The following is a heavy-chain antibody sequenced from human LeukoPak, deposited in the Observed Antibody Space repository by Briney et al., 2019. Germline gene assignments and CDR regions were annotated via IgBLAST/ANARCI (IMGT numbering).Heavy chain of an antibody. J-gene: IGHJ4*02. CDR3: ARQYGDLVDY. CDR2: IYYNGST. V-gene: IGHV4-39*01. D-gene: IGHD4-17*01. Sequence: SETLSLTCTVSGGSISSYYWGWIRQPPGKGLEWIATIYYNGSTYYNPSLRSRVTISVDTSKNQFSLRLNSVTAADTAVYYCARQYGDLVDYWGQGTLVTVSS. CDR1: GGSISSYY.